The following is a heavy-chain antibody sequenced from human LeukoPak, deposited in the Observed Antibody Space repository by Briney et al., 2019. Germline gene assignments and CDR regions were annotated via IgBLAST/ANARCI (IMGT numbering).Heavy chain of an antibody. Sequence: TSETLSLTCTVSGGSISSYYWSWIRQPPGKGLEWIGYISYSGSTNYNPSLKSRVTISVDTSKNQFSLKLSSVTVADTAVYYCARSRPYSSGWYKSSAYFDYWGQGTLVTVSS. CDR1: GGSISSYY. V-gene: IGHV4-59*01. J-gene: IGHJ4*02. CDR3: ARSRPYSSGWYKSSAYFDY. D-gene: IGHD6-19*01. CDR2: ISYSGST.